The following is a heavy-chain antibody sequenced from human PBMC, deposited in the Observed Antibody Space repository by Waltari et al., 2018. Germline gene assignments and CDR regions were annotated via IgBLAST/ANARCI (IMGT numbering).Heavy chain of an antibody. CDR2: ISSSSSYI. CDR3: ASLFPTSDY. CDR1: GFTFSSYS. J-gene: IGHJ4*02. Sequence: EVQLVESGGGLVKPGGSLRPSCAASGFTFSSYSMNWVRQAPGKGLEWVSSISSSSSYIYYADSVKGRFTISRDNAKNSLYLQMNSLRAEDTAVYYCASLFPTSDYWGQGTLVTVSS. V-gene: IGHV3-21*01. D-gene: IGHD3-10*02.